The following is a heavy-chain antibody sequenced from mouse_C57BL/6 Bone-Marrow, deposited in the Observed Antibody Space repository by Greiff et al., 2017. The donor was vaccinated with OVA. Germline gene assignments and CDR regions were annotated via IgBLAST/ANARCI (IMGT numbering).Heavy chain of an antibody. V-gene: IGHV1-55*01. CDR3: ARWGYYYDSSYGYYAMDY. D-gene: IGHD1-1*01. Sequence: QVQLQQPGAELVKPGASVKMSCKASGYTFTSYWITWVKQRPGQGLEWIGDIYPGSGSTNYNEKFKSKATLTVDTSSSTAYMQLSSLTSEDSAVYNGARWGYYYDSSYGYYAMDYWGQGTSVTVSS. CDR1: GYTFTSYW. CDR2: IYPGSGST. J-gene: IGHJ4*01.